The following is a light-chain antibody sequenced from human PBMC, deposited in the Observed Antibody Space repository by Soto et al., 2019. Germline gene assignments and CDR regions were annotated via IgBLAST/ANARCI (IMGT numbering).Light chain of an antibody. CDR3: QSYDSSLSGFYV. CDR1: SSNIWAGYD. Sequence: QSALTQPPSVSGAPGQRVTISCTGSSSNIWAGYDVHWYQQLPGTAPKLLIYDDSNRPSGVPDRFSGSKSGTSASLDITGLQAEDEADYYCQSYDSSLSGFYVFGTGTKVTVL. J-gene: IGLJ1*01. CDR2: DDS. V-gene: IGLV1-40*01.